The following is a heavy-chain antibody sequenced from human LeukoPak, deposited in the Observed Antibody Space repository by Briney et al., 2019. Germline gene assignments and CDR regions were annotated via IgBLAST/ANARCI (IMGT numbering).Heavy chain of an antibody. J-gene: IGHJ4*02. D-gene: IGHD1-26*01. CDR3: ARDTVGSGSYRTPGAFDY. CDR1: GYTFTSYG. CDR2: ISAYNGNT. V-gene: IGHV1-18*01. Sequence: ASVKVSCKASGYTFTSYGISWVRQAPGRGLEWMGWISAYNGNTNYAQKLQGRVTMTTDTSTSTAYMELRSLRSDDTAVYYCARDTVGSGSYRTPGAFDYWGQGTLVTVSS.